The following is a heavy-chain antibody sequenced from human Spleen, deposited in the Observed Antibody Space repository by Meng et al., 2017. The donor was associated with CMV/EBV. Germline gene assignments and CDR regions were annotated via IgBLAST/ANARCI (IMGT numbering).Heavy chain of an antibody. CDR2: INHSGST. Sequence: SETLSLTCAVYGGSFSGYYWSWIRQLPGKGLEWIGEINHSGSTNYNPSLKSRVTISVDTSKNQFSLKLSSVTAADTAVYYCARDLLWLDYWGQGTLVTVSS. D-gene: IGHD3-10*01. CDR1: GGSFSGYY. CDR3: ARDLLWLDY. V-gene: IGHV4-34*01. J-gene: IGHJ4*02.